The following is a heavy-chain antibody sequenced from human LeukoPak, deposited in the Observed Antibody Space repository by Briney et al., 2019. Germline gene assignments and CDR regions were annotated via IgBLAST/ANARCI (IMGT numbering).Heavy chain of an antibody. CDR3: VAGTGYSDFDY. Sequence: GGSLRLSCAASGFTFSNDWMSWVRQAPGTGLEWVGRIKSQYDGGTIDYAAPMKGSITISRDDSKKPMILLKNRLNAEDTAGYYCVAGTGYSDFDYWGEGTLVTVSS. CDR1: GFTFSNDW. V-gene: IGHV3-15*01. J-gene: IGHJ4*02. CDR2: IKSQYDGGTI. D-gene: IGHD3-9*01.